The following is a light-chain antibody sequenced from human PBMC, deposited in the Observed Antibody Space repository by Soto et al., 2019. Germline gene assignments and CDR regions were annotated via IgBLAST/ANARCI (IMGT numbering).Light chain of an antibody. CDR3: QQYNIWPLWT. J-gene: IGKJ1*01. V-gene: IGKV3-15*01. CDR2: AAS. Sequence: EIVMTQSPATLSVSPGGRATLSCRASQTVSSNLAWYQQKPGQPPRLLIYAASTRATDVPARFSGGGSETEFTLTISSLQSEDFAVYFCQQYNIWPLWTFGQGTKVDIK. CDR1: QTVSSN.